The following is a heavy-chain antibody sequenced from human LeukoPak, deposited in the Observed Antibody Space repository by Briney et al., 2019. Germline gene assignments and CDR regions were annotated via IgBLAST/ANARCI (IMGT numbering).Heavy chain of an antibody. Sequence: GTSLRLSCAASGFTFSSYGMHWVRQAPGKGLEWVALIWYEGNTKKYADSVKGRITISRDNSKNTLYLEMNSLRAEDTAVYYCARGWGGSVYASAFDIWGQGTMVTISS. J-gene: IGHJ3*02. V-gene: IGHV3-33*01. CDR2: IWYEGNTK. D-gene: IGHD3-22*01. CDR1: GFTFSSYG. CDR3: ARGWGGSVYASAFDI.